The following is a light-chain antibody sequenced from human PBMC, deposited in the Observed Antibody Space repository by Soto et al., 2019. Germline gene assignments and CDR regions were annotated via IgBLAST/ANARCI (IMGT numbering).Light chain of an antibody. CDR3: ETWTSNTRV. CDR2: LERSGTY. J-gene: IGLJ3*02. CDR1: SDHSSYI. Sequence: QLVLTQSSSASASLGSSVKLTCTLGSDHSSYIIAWHQQQPGQAPRFLMKLERSGTYNKGSGVPDRFSGSSSGADRYLTISNLQSEDEADYYCETWTSNTRVFGGGTQLTVL. V-gene: IGLV4-60*03.